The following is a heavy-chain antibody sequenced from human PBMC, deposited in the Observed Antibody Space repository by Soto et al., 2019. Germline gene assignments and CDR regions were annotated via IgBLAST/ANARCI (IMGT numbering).Heavy chain of an antibody. J-gene: IGHJ4*02. CDR1: GGSISSYY. Sequence: QVKLQESGPGLVKPSETLSLTCTVSGGSISSYYCSWVRQPAGKGLEWIGHIYASGSTNYNPSLKSRVTMSVDTSKNQFSLKLSSVTAADTAVYYCVRYSGSYSGFFDYWGQGTLVTVSS. CDR2: IYASGST. CDR3: VRYSGSYSGFFDY. D-gene: IGHD1-26*01. V-gene: IGHV4-4*07.